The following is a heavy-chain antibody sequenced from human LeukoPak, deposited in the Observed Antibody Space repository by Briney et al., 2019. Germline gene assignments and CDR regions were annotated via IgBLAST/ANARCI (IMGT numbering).Heavy chain of an antibody. J-gene: IGHJ3*02. CDR1: GGSISTYY. CDR3: ARGARNYFGSGTDAFDI. Sequence: SETLSLTCTVPGGSISTYYWSWIRQPPGKALEWIGYIYYRGSTNYNPSLMSRVTISLDTSKNQFSLKLSSVTAADTAVYYCARGARNYFGSGTDAFDIWGQGTVVAVSS. V-gene: IGHV4-59*01. CDR2: IYYRGST. D-gene: IGHD3-10*01.